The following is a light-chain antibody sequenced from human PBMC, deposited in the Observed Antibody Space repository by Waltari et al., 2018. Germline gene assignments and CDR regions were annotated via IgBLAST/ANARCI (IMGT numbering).Light chain of an antibody. V-gene: IGKV1-33*01. CDR2: DTS. J-gene: IGKJ5*01. CDR3: QQYENFPVT. CDR1: QDISNY. Sequence: DIQVTQSPSSLSASVGDRVTITCQASQDISNYLNWYQQKPGKGPKLLIYDTSHLQTGVPSRFSGTGGGTEFTFTISSLQPEDIATYYCQQYENFPVTFGQGTRLEIK.